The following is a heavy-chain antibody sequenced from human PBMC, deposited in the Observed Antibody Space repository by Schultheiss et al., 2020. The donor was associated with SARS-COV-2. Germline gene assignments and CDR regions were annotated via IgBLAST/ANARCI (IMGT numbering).Heavy chain of an antibody. D-gene: IGHD3-10*01. CDR2: ISAYNGNT. Sequence: ASVKVSCKTSGYTFTSSAINWVRQAPGQGREWMGWISAYNGNTNYAQNLQGRVTITTDTSTGTAYMELRSLTSDDTAVYYFARDRGDQCEFDYWGQGTLVTVSS. CDR1: GYTFTSSA. V-gene: IGHV1-18*01. CDR3: ARDRGDQCEFDY. J-gene: IGHJ4*02.